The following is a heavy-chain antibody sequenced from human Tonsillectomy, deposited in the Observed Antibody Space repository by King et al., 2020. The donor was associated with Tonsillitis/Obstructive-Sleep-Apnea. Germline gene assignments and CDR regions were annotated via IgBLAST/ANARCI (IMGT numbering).Heavy chain of an antibody. CDR2: IYWNDGK. D-gene: IGHD2-2*01. V-gene: IGHV2-5*01. CDR1: GFSLSTSGVG. J-gene: IGHJ4*02. Sequence: TLKESGPTLVKPTQTLTLTCTFSGFSLSTSGVGVGWIRQPPGKALEWLTLIYWNDGKRYSPSLKSRLTITKDTSNNQVVLTMTNMDPVDTATYYCAHSWGSRGYCSSTSCQNFDYWGQGTLVTVSS. CDR3: AHSWGSRGYCSSTSCQNFDY.